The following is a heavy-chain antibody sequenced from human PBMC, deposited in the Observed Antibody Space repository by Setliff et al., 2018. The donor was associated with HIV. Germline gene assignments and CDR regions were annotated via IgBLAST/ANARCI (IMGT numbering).Heavy chain of an antibody. Sequence: PGGSLRLSCAASGFTFSSYDMHWVRQATGKGLEWVSAIGTAGDTYYPGSVKGRFTISRENAKNSLYLQMNSLRAGDTAVYYCARAAGYSSGWDYYYYGMDVWGQGTTVTVS. CDR2: IGTAGDT. D-gene: IGHD6-19*01. CDR1: GFTFSSYD. V-gene: IGHV3-13*01. J-gene: IGHJ6*02. CDR3: ARAAGYSSGWDYYYYGMDV.